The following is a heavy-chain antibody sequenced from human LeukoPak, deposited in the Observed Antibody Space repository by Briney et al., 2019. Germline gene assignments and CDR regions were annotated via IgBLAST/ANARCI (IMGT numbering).Heavy chain of an antibody. Sequence: ASVKVSCKASGYTFTSYYVHWVRQAPGQGLEWMGIINPSGGSTSYAQKFQGRVTMTRDTSTSTVYMELSSLRSEDTAVYYCARGHFIAAAGTDYYYGMDVWGQGTTVTVSS. V-gene: IGHV1-46*01. J-gene: IGHJ6*02. CDR3: ARGHFIAAAGTDYYYGMDV. D-gene: IGHD6-13*01. CDR1: GYTFTSYY. CDR2: INPSGGST.